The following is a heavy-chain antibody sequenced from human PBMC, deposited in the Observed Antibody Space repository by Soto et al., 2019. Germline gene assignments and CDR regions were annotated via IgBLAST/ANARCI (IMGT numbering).Heavy chain of an antibody. CDR3: ARVLLWFGELGDAFDI. Sequence: ASVKVSCKASGYTFTSYGISWVRQAPGQGLEWMGWISAYNGNTNYAQKLQGRVTMTTDTSTSTAYMELRSLRSDDTAVYYCARVLLWFGELGDAFDIWGQGTMVTVPS. J-gene: IGHJ3*02. CDR2: ISAYNGNT. V-gene: IGHV1-18*01. CDR1: GYTFTSYG. D-gene: IGHD3-10*01.